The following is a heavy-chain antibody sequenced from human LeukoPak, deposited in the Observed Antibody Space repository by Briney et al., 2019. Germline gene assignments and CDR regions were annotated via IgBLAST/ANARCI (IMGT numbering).Heavy chain of an antibody. Sequence: PGGSLRLSCAASGFILNTYWMSWVRQAPGKGLEWVAKINQDGSEKYYVESVKGRFTISRDNAKNSLYLQMNSLRAEDTAVYYCARDRGSGWYGGAPSYFDYWGQGTLVTVSS. V-gene: IGHV3-7*01. CDR3: ARDRGSGWYGGAPSYFDY. CDR2: INQDGSEK. J-gene: IGHJ4*02. D-gene: IGHD6-19*01. CDR1: GFILNTYW.